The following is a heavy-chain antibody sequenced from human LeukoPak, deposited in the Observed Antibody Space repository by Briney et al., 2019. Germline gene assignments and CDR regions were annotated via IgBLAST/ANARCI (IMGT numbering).Heavy chain of an antibody. D-gene: IGHD6-19*01. CDR1: GGSISSYY. J-gene: IGHJ4*02. CDR3: ARAVSGRFDY. Sequence: SETLSLTCTVAGGSISSYYWSWIRQPPGKGLEWIGYIYYSGSTNYNPSLNSPVTISVDTSKNQFSLRLSSVTAADTAIYYCARAVSGRFDYWGQGTLVTVSS. CDR2: IYYSGST. V-gene: IGHV4-59*08.